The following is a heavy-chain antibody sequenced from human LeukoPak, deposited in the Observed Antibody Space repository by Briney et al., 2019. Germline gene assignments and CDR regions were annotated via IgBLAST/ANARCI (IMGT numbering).Heavy chain of an antibody. CDR3: ARRLIENIAVAGDY. CDR2: IYHSGST. V-gene: IGHV4-39*07. D-gene: IGHD6-19*01. J-gene: IGHJ4*02. Sequence: SETLSLTCTVSGGSISGSSYYWGWIRQPPGKGLEWIGEIYHSGSTNYNPSLKSRVTISVDKSKNQFSLKLSSVTAADTAVYYCARRLIENIAVAGDYWGQGTLVTVSS. CDR1: GGSISGSSYY.